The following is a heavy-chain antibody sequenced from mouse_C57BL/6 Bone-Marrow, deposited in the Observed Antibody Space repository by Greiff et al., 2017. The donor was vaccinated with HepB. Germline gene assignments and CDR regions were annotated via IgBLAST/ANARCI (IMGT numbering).Heavy chain of an antibody. D-gene: IGHD1-1*01. CDR1: GFNIKDDY. CDR3: TTHYGSSYLFAY. CDR2: IDPENCDT. J-gene: IGHJ3*01. Sequence: EVKLMESGAELVRPGASVKLSCTASGFNIKDDYMHWVKQRPEQGLEWIGWIDPENCDTEYASKFQGKATITADTSSNTAYLQLSSLTSEDTAVYYCTTHYGSSYLFAYWGQGTLVTVSA. V-gene: IGHV14-4*01.